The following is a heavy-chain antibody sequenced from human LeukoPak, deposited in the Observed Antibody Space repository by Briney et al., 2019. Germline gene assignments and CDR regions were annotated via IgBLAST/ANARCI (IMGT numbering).Heavy chain of an antibody. CDR3: ARGPRVYCSGGSCYATEHDY. Sequence: ASVKVSCKASGYTFTSYDINWVRQATGQGLEWMGWMNPNSGNTGYAQKFQGRVTITRNTSISTAYMELSSLRSEDTAVYYCARGPRVYCSGGSCYATEHDYWGQGTLVTVSS. J-gene: IGHJ4*02. D-gene: IGHD2-15*01. CDR2: MNPNSGNT. CDR1: GYTFTSYD. V-gene: IGHV1-8*03.